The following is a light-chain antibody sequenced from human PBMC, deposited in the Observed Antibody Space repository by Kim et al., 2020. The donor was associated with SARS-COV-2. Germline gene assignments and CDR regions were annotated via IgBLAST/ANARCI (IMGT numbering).Light chain of an antibody. CDR1: QSVSSN. J-gene: IGKJ1*01. CDR2: GAS. Sequence: EIVMTQSPATLSVSPGERVTLSCRASQSVSSNLAWYQQKPGQAPRLLIYGASTRATGIPARFSGSGSGTEFTLTISSLQSEDFAVYYCQQYNNWPPLWTFGQGTKVDIK. V-gene: IGKV3-15*01. CDR3: QQYNNWPPLWT.